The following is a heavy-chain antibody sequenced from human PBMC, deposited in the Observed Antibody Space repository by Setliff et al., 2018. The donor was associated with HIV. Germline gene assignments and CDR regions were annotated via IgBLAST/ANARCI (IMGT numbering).Heavy chain of an antibody. V-gene: IGHV3-15*01. Sequence: GSLRLSCATSGFTFSRYNMHWVRQAPGKGLEWVGRIMSKADGGTAEYVTPVKGRFTISRDDSKNTLYLQMNSLKTEDTAVYYCTTIVGFCSSTRCYSDYWGQGTLVTVSS. CDR2: IMSKADGGTA. D-gene: IGHD2-2*01. CDR1: GFTFSRYN. J-gene: IGHJ4*02. CDR3: TTIVGFCSSTRCYSDY.